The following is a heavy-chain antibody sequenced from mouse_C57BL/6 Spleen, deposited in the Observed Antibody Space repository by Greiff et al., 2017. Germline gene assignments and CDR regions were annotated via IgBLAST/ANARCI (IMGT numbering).Heavy chain of an antibody. CDR1: GYTFTDYE. D-gene: IGHD2-2*01. J-gene: IGHJ2*01. V-gene: IGHV1-15*01. CDR3: TRLDGYGSNY. CDR2: IDPETGGT. Sequence: QVQLKESGAELVRPGASVTLSCKASGYTFTDYEMHWVKQTPVHGLEWIGAIDPETGGTAYNQKFKGKAILTADKSSSTAYMELRSLTSEDSAVYYCTRLDGYGSNYWGQGTTLTVSS.